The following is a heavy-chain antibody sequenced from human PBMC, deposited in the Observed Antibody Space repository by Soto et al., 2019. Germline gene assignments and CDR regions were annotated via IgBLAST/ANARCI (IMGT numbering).Heavy chain of an antibody. CDR1: DGSISSSGYY. D-gene: IGHD2-2*01. V-gene: IGHV4-30-4*08. J-gene: IGHJ4*02. CDR3: ARGIVVVPAAMNHFDY. CDR2: IYYSGST. Sequence: SEPLCLSCTVSDGSISSSGYYWSRIRQTPGKGLEWIGYIYYSGSTYYNPSLKSRVTISVDTSKNQFSLKLSSVTAADTAVYYCARGIVVVPAAMNHFDYWGQGTLVTVSS.